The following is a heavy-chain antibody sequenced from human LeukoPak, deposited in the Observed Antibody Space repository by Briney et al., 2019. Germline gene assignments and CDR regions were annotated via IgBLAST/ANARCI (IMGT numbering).Heavy chain of an antibody. Sequence: SESLSLTCTVSGASFNSYYWSWLRQPAGKGLEWIGRIHTCGSTDYSPSLQSRVIISIDTSQKQFSLNLTSVTAADTAVYYCARDIVYLPDEDYGWGQGTRVRVSS. CDR3: ARDIVYLPDEDYG. CDR1: GASFNSYY. V-gene: IGHV4-4*07. CDR2: IHTCGST. D-gene: IGHD4-17*01. J-gene: IGHJ4*02.